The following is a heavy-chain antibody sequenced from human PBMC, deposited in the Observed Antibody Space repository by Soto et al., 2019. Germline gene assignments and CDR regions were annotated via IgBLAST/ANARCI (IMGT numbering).Heavy chain of an antibody. D-gene: IGHD3-22*01. V-gene: IGHV3-21*01. CDR3: ARGGYDLNSFDP. CDR2: ISSRGSYI. Sequence: EVQLVESGGGLVKPGGTLRLSCAASGFTFSSYSMGWVRQAPGKGLEWVAYISSRGSYIYYADSVKGRFTVSRDNVKKSVLLQMNSLRAEDTAVYYCARGGYDLNSFDPWGQGTRVTVSS. J-gene: IGHJ5*02. CDR1: GFTFSSYS.